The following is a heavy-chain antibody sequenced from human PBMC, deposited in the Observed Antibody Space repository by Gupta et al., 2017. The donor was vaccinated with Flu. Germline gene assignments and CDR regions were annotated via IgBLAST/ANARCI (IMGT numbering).Heavy chain of an antibody. CDR3: AISYSGSYYVSVFDY. V-gene: IGHV1-69*01. CDR1: GVTFSRYG. CDR2: IIPICGTA. D-gene: IGHD1-26*01. J-gene: IGHJ4*02. Sequence: QVQLVQSGAEVQKPGSSVRVSCKASGVTFSRYGIRWLLQAPGQGLVWMGVIIPICGTANYAQKFQGRVTITADESTSTAYMELSSLRSEDTAVYYCAISYSGSYYVSVFDYWGQGTLVTVSS.